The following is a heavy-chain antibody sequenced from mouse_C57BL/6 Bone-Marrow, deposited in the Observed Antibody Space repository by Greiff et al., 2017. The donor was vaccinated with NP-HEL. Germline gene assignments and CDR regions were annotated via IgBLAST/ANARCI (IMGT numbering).Heavy chain of an antibody. CDR3: ARMDDYGACFDV. V-gene: IGHV8-8*01. Sequence: QVTLKESGPGILQPSQTLSLTCSFSGFSLSTFGMGVGWIRQPSGKGLEWLAHIWWDDDKYYNPALKGRLTISKDTSTNQVFLKIANVDTADTATYYCARMDDYGACFDVWGTGTTVTVSS. CDR1: GFSLSTFGMG. J-gene: IGHJ1*03. CDR2: IWWDDDK. D-gene: IGHD1-1*01.